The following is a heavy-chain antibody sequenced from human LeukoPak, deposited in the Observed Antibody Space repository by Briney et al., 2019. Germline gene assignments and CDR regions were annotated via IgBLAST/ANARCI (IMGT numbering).Heavy chain of an antibody. CDR1: GGTFSSYA. Sequence: SVKVSCKASGGTFSSYAISWVRQAPGQGLEWMGGIIPIFGTANYAQKFQGRVTITADESTSTAYMELSSLRSEDTAVYYCARDVISGSPEPLLSYWGQGTLVTVSS. CDR2: IIPIFGTA. CDR3: ARDVISGSPEPLLSY. D-gene: IGHD6-19*01. J-gene: IGHJ4*02. V-gene: IGHV1-69*13.